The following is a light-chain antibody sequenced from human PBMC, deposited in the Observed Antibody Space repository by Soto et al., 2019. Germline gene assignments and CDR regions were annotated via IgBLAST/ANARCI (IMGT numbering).Light chain of an antibody. Sequence: ESVLTQSPGTLSLSPGERATLSCRASLSVSSSYFAWYQQKPGQAPRLLIYGASSRATGIPDRFSGSVSRTDFTLTISRLEPDDFAVYYCQHYGSSSWTFGQGTKVDIK. J-gene: IGKJ1*01. CDR1: LSVSSSY. CDR3: QHYGSSSWT. V-gene: IGKV3-20*01. CDR2: GAS.